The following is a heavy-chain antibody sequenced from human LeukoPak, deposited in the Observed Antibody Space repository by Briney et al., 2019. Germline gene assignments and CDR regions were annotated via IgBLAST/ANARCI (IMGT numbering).Heavy chain of an antibody. J-gene: IGHJ4*02. Sequence: GGSLGLPCAASGFTFSSYWMSWVRQAPGKGLEWVSSISSSSSYIYYADSVKGRFTISRDNAKNSLYLQMNSLRAEDTAVYYCARASGSLDYWGQGTLVTVSS. D-gene: IGHD3-10*01. CDR3: ARASGSLDY. CDR2: ISSSSSYI. CDR1: GFTFSSYW. V-gene: IGHV3-21*01.